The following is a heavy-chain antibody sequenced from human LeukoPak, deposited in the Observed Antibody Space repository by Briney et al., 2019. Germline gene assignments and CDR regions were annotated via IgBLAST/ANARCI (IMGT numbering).Heavy chain of an antibody. Sequence: GESLQISCQGSGYSFTNYWIGWVRQMPGKGLEWMGIIYPGDSDTRYSPSFQGQVTISADKSITTAYLQWSSLRASDTAMYYCARGTTIDYWGQGTLVTVSS. CDR1: GYSFTNYW. CDR3: ARGTTIDY. D-gene: IGHD1-1*01. V-gene: IGHV5-51*01. CDR2: IYPGDSDT. J-gene: IGHJ4*02.